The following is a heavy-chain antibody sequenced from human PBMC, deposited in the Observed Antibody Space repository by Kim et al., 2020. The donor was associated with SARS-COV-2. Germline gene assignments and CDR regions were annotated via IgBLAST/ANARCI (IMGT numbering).Heavy chain of an antibody. CDR1: GGSISSSSYY. Sequence: SETLSLTCTVSGGSISSSSYYWGWIRQPPGKGLEWIGSIYYSGSTYYNPSLKSRVTISVDTSKNQFSLKLSSVTAADTAVYYCARQVAAEYYFDYWGQGT. CDR3: ARQVAAEYYFDY. D-gene: IGHD2-2*01. CDR2: IYYSGST. V-gene: IGHV4-39*01. J-gene: IGHJ4*02.